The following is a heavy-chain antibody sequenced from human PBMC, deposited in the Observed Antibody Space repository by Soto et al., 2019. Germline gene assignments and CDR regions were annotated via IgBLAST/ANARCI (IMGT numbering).Heavy chain of an antibody. D-gene: IGHD6-19*01. Sequence: ASVKVSCKDSGYTFTGYYMHWVRQAPGQGLEWMGWINPNSGGTNYAQKFQGRVTMTRDTSISTAYMELSRLRSDDTAVYYCARPGSSGWYYFDYWGQGTLVTVSS. V-gene: IGHV1-2*02. J-gene: IGHJ4*02. CDR1: GYTFTGYY. CDR2: INPNSGGT. CDR3: ARPGSSGWYYFDY.